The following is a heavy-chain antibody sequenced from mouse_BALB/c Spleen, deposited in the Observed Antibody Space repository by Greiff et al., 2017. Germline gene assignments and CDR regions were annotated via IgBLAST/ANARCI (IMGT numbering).Heavy chain of an antibody. D-gene: IGHD3-2*01. Sequence: EVQGVESGGGLVQPGGSLKLSCAASGFTFSSYGMSWVRQTPDKRLELVATINSNGGSTYYPDSVKGRFTISRDNAKNTLYLQMSSLKSEDTAMYYCARDGGQLGLRRAMDYWGQGTSVTVSS. CDR3: ARDGGQLGLRRAMDY. V-gene: IGHV5-6-3*01. J-gene: IGHJ4*01. CDR1: GFTFSSYG. CDR2: INSNGGST.